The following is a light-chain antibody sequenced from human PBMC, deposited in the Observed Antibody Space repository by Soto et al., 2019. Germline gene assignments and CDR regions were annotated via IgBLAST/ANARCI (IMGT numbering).Light chain of an antibody. Sequence: SYELPQPLSVSVALGQTATITCGGNNIGGKNVRWYQQKPGQAPVLVIYRDYNRPSGIPERFSGSNSGHTATLTISRVQPGDEADYYCQVWDNRGYVFGTGTKVTVL. V-gene: IGLV3-9*01. CDR1: NIGGKN. CDR2: RDY. CDR3: QVWDNRGYV. J-gene: IGLJ1*01.